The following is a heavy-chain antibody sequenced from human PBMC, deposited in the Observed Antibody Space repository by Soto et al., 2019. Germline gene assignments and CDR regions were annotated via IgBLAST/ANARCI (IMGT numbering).Heavy chain of an antibody. Sequence: QVQLVQSGAEVKKPGSSVKVSCKASGGTFSSYAISWVRQAPGQGLEWMGGIIPIFGTANYAQKFQGRVTIAADESTNTAYMELSSLRSEDSAVYYCARDSSGYHTRPGAFDIWGQGTMVTVSS. CDR3: ARDSSGYHTRPGAFDI. J-gene: IGHJ3*02. V-gene: IGHV1-69*01. CDR1: GGTFSSYA. CDR2: IIPIFGTA. D-gene: IGHD3-22*01.